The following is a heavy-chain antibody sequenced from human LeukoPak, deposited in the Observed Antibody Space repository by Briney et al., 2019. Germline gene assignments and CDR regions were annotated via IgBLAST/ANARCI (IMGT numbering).Heavy chain of an antibody. D-gene: IGHD3-3*01. CDR1: GFTFSNYW. CDR2: INEDETER. Sequence: GGSLRLSCVASGFTFSNYWMSWLRQTPGKGLEWVANINEDETERYYVASVEGRFTVSRDNGKNSLYLQMNGLRAEDSAVFYCARARTATYNVFADFWGQGTLVTVS. CDR3: ARARTATYNVFADF. V-gene: IGHV3-7*01. J-gene: IGHJ4*02.